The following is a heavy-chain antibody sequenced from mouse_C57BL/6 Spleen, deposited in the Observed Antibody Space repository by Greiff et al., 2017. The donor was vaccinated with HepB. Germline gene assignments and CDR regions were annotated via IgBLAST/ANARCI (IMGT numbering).Heavy chain of an antibody. CDR2: IYPGSGST. CDR3: ARSRGTYYGSGGFAC. V-gene: IGHV1-55*01. D-gene: IGHD1-1*01. CDR1: GYTFTSYW. J-gene: IGHJ3*01. Sequence: QVQLQQPGAELVKPGASVKMSCKASGYTFTSYWITWVKQRPGQGLEWIGDIYPGSGSTNYNEKFKSKATLTVDTSSSTAYMQLSSLTSEDSAVYYCARSRGTYYGSGGFACWGQGTLVTVSA.